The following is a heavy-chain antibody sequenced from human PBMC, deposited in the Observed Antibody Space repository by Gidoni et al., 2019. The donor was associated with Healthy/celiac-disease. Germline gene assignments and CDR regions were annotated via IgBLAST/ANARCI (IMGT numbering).Heavy chain of an antibody. D-gene: IGHD3-22*01. CDR3: ARGAGSSGCDY. J-gene: IGHJ4*02. V-gene: IGHV4-34*01. CDR1: GGSFSGYY. Sequence: QVQLQQWGAGLLKPSETLSLTCAVHGGSFSGYYWSWSRQPPGKGLEWIGEINHSGSTNYNPSLKSRVTISVDTSKNQFSLKLSSVTAADTAVYYCARGAGSSGCDYWGQGTLVTVSS. CDR2: INHSGST.